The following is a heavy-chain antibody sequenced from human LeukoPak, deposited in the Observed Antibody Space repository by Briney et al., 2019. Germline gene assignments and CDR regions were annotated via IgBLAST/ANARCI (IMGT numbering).Heavy chain of an antibody. D-gene: IGHD2-2*01. CDR1: GGSISSYY. J-gene: IGHJ6*03. V-gene: IGHV4-59*01. Sequence: SETLSLTCTVSGGSISSYYWSWIRQPPGKGLEGIGDIYYSGSTNYNPSLKSRGTISVDTSKNQFSLKLSSVIAADTAVYYCARTTEGYCSSASCFGFSYSYYMDVWGKGTTVTISS. CDR3: ARTTEGYCSSASCFGFSYSYYMDV. CDR2: IYYSGST.